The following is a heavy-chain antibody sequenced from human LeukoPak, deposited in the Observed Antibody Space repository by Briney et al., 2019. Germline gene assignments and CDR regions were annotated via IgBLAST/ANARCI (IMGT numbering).Heavy chain of an antibody. Sequence: PGGSLRLSCTASGFVFNTYWMHWIRQAPGKGLVWVAFISADGTATKYADSVKGRLTISRDNAKNTLYLQMNSLRVGDTAFYYCARDTGEMFDPWGQGTLVTVSS. D-gene: IGHD3-16*01. V-gene: IGHV3-74*03. J-gene: IGHJ5*02. CDR1: GFVFNTYW. CDR2: ISADGTAT. CDR3: ARDTGEMFDP.